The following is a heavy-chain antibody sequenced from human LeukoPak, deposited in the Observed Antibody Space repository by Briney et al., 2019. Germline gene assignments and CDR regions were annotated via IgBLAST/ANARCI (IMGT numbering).Heavy chain of an antibody. CDR2: FSGSGGST. Sequence: GGSLRLSCAASGFTFSSYAMSWVRQAPGKGLECISGFSGSGGSTYYADSVKGRFTISRDNSKNTLYLQMNSLRAEDTAVYYCARSLRVRGVPDYMDVWGKGTTVTISS. J-gene: IGHJ6*03. CDR3: ARSLRVRGVPDYMDV. V-gene: IGHV3-23*01. D-gene: IGHD3-10*01. CDR1: GFTFSSYA.